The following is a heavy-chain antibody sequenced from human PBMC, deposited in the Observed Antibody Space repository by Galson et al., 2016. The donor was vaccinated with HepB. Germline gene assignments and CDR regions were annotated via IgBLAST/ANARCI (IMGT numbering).Heavy chain of an antibody. CDR1: GFTFSSYG. CDR3: ARWGPYGDLDY. J-gene: IGHJ4*02. V-gene: IGHV3-33*01. Sequence: SLRLSCAASGFTFSSYGMHWVRQAPGKGLEWVAIIWFDGSNKYSADSVKGRFTISGDSSKNTLDLQMNSLRVDDTAVYYCARWGPYGDLDYWGQGTRVTVSS. CDR2: IWFDGSNK. D-gene: IGHD4-17*01.